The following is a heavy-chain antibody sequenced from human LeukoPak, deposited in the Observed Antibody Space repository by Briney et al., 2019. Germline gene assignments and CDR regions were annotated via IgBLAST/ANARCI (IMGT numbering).Heavy chain of an antibody. J-gene: IGHJ4*02. Sequence: SETLSLTCTVSGGSISSYDWSWIRQPPGKGLEWIGYIYYSGSTNYNPSLKSRVTISVDTSKNQFSLKLSSVTAADTAVYYCARADYYDSSGYYLDYWGQGTLVTVSS. D-gene: IGHD3-22*01. CDR3: ARADYYDSSGYYLDY. CDR1: GGSISSYD. V-gene: IGHV4-59*01. CDR2: IYYSGST.